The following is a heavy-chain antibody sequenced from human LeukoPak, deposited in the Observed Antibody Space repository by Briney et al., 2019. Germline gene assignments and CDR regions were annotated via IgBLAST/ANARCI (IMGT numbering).Heavy chain of an antibody. Sequence: PSETLSLTCAVSGGSISSSNWWSWVRQPPGKGLEWIGEIYHSGSTNYNPSLKSRVTISVDKSKNQFSLKLSSVTAADTAVYYCARELSGWYNYYYYGMDVWGQGTTVTVSS. D-gene: IGHD6-19*01. V-gene: IGHV4-4*02. CDR1: GGSISSSNW. CDR2: IYHSGST. CDR3: ARELSGWYNYYYYGMDV. J-gene: IGHJ6*02.